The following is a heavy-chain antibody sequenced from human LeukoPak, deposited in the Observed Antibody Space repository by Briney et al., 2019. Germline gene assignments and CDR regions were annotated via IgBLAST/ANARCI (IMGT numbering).Heavy chain of an antibody. D-gene: IGHD6-6*01. CDR2: LSSDGSSK. Sequence: PGGSLRLSCAASGFTFSNYAMHWVRQAPGKGLEWVAVLSSDGSSKFYADSVKGRFTISRDNSKNTLYLQMNSLRAEDTAVYYCARRRVEYSSPYFDYWGQGTLVTVSS. V-gene: IGHV3-30-3*01. CDR3: ARRRVEYSSPYFDY. J-gene: IGHJ4*02. CDR1: GFTFSNYA.